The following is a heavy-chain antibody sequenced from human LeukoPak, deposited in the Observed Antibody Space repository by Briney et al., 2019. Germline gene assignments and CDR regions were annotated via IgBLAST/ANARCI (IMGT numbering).Heavy chain of an antibody. D-gene: IGHD6-19*01. J-gene: IGHJ4*02. CDR1: GGSITSYY. CDR3: ASPGGSSGCFFDY. Sequence: PSETLSLTCTISGGSITSYYWSWIRQSPGKGLEWIGYIYYSGVTDYNPSLKSRVTISVDTSKNQFSLKLTSVTAADTAIYYCASPGGSSGCFFDYWGLGTLVTVSS. CDR2: IYYSGVT. V-gene: IGHV4-59*01.